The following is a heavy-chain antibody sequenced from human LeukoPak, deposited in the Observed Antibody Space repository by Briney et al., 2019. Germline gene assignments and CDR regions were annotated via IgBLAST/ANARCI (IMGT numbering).Heavy chain of an antibody. CDR1: GFIFRNYA. J-gene: IGHJ6*02. V-gene: IGHV3-23*01. Sequence: GGSPRLSCAASGFIFRNYAMSWVRQAPGKGLEWVSAISGSGGSTYYADSVKGRFTISRDNSKNTLYLQMNSLRAEDTAVYYCANRPYYYYYGMDVWGQGTTVTVSS. CDR3: ANRPYYYYYGMDV. CDR2: ISGSGGST.